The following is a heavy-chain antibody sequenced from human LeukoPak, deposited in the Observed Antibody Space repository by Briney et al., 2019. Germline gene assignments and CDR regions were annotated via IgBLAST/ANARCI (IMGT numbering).Heavy chain of an antibody. V-gene: IGHV3-48*03. CDR3: ARGLAVSSNY. Sequence: PGGSLRLSCAASGFTFKSFEMSWVRQAPGKGLEWLSYISSSGNTVYCADSVKGRFTISRDNAKNSVYLQMNSLRAEDTGVYFCARGLAVSSNYWGQGTLVTVSS. D-gene: IGHD6-19*01. CDR1: GFTFKSFE. J-gene: IGHJ4*02. CDR2: ISSSGNTV.